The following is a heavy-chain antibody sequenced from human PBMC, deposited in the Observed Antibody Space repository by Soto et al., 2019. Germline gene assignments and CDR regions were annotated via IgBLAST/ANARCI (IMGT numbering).Heavy chain of an antibody. CDR3: AKARYFDSTGYLYYFDY. D-gene: IGHD3-22*01. Sequence: EVQLLESGGGLAQPGASLRLSCAASGFTFSNYAMSWVRQAPGKGLEWVSSITGSGDYTYCADSVKGRFTISRDNSKNTLYLQMNSLRAGDTAVYYCAKARYFDSTGYLYYFDYWGQGTLITVSS. CDR2: ITGSGDYT. CDR1: GFTFSNYA. V-gene: IGHV3-23*01. J-gene: IGHJ4*02.